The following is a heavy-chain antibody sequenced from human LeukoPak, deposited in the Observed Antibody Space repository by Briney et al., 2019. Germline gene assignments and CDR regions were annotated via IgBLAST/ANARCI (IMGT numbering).Heavy chain of an antibody. D-gene: IGHD4-17*01. V-gene: IGHV4-4*07. CDR1: GGSFSGYY. J-gene: IGHJ4*02. Sequence: PSETLSLTCAVYGGSFSGYYWSWIRQPAGKGLEWIGRIYTSGSTNYNPSLKSRVTMSVDTSKNQFSLKLSSVTAADTAVYYCARDGYGDFTFNYWGQGTLVTVSS. CDR3: ARDGYGDFTFNY. CDR2: IYTSGST.